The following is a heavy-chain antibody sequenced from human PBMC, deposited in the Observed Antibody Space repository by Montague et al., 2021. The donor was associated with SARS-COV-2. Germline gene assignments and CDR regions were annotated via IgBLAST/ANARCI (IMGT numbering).Heavy chain of an antibody. D-gene: IGHD3-22*01. V-gene: IGHV4-39*02. CDR3: ARLKRYFDSSGSPSAFDF. CDR2: IYYTGNT. J-gene: IGHJ3*01. CDR1: GGSITNNIDY. Sequence: SEILFLTCTVSGGSITNNIDYWAWIRQPPGKGPEWIGSIYYTGNTCYNPSLKSRVTISVVTSKNHFTLKLSSVTAAETAVYYCARLKRYFDSSGSPSAFDFWGQGTKVTVSS.